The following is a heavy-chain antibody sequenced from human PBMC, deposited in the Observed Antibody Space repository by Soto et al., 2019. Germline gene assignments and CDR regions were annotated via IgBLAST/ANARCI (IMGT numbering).Heavy chain of an antibody. J-gene: IGHJ6*02. V-gene: IGHV3-23*01. CDR1: GFTFSSYA. CDR2: ISGSGGST. D-gene: IGHD4-4*01. CDR3: AKAGNPLYYYYYGVDV. Sequence: PGGSLRLSCAASGFTFSSYAMSWVRQAPGKGLEWVSAISGSGGSTYYADSVKGRFTISRDNSKNTLYLQMNSLRAEDTAVYYCAKAGNPLYYYYYGVDVWGQGTTVTVSS.